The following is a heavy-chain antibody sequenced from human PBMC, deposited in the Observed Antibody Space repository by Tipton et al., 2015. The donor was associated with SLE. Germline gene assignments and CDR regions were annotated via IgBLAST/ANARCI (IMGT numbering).Heavy chain of an antibody. V-gene: IGHV4-38-2*01. D-gene: IGHD6-13*01. CDR3: ARGDSSSWEVDY. CDR2: IYHSGNS. Sequence: LSLTCAVSGYSISSGYYWGWIRQPPGKGLEWIGSIYHSGNSYYNPSLKSRVTISVDTSKNQFSLKLSSVTATDTAVYYCARGDSSSWEVDYWGQGTLVTVSS. J-gene: IGHJ4*02. CDR1: GYSISSGYY.